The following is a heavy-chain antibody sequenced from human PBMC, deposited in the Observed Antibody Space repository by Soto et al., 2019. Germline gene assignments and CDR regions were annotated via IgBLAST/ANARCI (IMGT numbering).Heavy chain of an antibody. D-gene: IGHD3-3*01. CDR2: ISYDGSNK. Sequence: PGGSLRLSCAASGFTFSSYGMHWVRQAPGKGLEWVAVISYDGSNKYYADSVKGRFTIPRDNSKNTLYLQMNSLRAEDTAVYYCAKAHYDFWSGYPSGGMDVWGQGTTVTVSS. CDR1: GFTFSSYG. CDR3: AKAHYDFWSGYPSGGMDV. J-gene: IGHJ6*02. V-gene: IGHV3-30*18.